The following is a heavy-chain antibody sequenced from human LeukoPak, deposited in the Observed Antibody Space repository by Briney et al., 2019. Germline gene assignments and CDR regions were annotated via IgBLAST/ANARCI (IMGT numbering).Heavy chain of an antibody. CDR3: ARAPALYYGSDLDY. Sequence: ASVTVSFKASGYTFTDYYMHWVRQAPGQGLEWMGWINPNSGGTNYAQKFQGRVTMTRDTSISTAYMELSRLRSDDTAVYYCARAPALYYGSDLDYWGQGTLVTVSS. D-gene: IGHD3-10*01. CDR2: INPNSGGT. CDR1: GYTFTDYY. V-gene: IGHV1-2*02. J-gene: IGHJ4*02.